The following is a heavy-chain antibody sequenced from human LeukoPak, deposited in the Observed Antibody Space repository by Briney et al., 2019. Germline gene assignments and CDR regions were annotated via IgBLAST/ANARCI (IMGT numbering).Heavy chain of an antibody. J-gene: IGHJ4*02. Sequence: GGSLRLSCAASGFTFSSYWMHWVRQAPGKGLVWVSRINSDGSSTSYADSVKGRFTISRDNAKNTLYLQMNSLRAEDTAVYYCPSFSPIYYGDYGFDYWGQGTLVTVSS. CDR3: PSFSPIYYGDYGFDY. V-gene: IGHV3-74*01. CDR1: GFTFSSYW. CDR2: INSDGSST. D-gene: IGHD4-17*01.